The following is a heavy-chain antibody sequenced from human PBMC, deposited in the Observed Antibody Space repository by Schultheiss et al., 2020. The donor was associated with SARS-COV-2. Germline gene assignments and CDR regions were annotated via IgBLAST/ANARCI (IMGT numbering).Heavy chain of an antibody. CDR3: VKGRGSYRDAFDI. J-gene: IGHJ3*02. V-gene: IGHV3-7*03. CDR2: IKQDGSEK. Sequence: GESLKISCAASGFTVSSNYMSWVRQAPGKGLEWVANIKQDGSEKNHVDSVKGRLTISRDNAKNSLYLQVNSLRAEDMTVYYCVKGRGSYRDAFDIWGQGTMVTVSS. D-gene: IGHD1-26*01. CDR1: GFTVSSNY.